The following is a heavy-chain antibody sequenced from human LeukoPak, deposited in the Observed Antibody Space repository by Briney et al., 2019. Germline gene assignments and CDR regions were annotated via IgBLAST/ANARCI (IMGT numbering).Heavy chain of an antibody. CDR3: ARDAPSGWYLDY. CDR1: GYTFTNYY. V-gene: IGHV1-46*01. Sequence: ASVKVSCKASGYTFTNYYMHWVRQAPRQGLEWIGIINPSGGSTNYAQKFQGRVTMTRDTSTSTVYMELSSLRSEDTAVYYCARDAPSGWYLDYWGQGTLVTVSS. J-gene: IGHJ4*02. CDR2: INPSGGST. D-gene: IGHD6-19*01.